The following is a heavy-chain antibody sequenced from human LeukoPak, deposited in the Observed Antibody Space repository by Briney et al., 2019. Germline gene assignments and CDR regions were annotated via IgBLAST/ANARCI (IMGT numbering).Heavy chain of an antibody. CDR1: GFTFDDYA. V-gene: IGHV3-43*02. CDR2: ISGDGGST. D-gene: IGHD3-22*01. CDR3: AKDGPNYYDSSGYYFDY. J-gene: IGHJ4*02. Sequence: GGSLRLSCAASGFTFDDYAMHWVRQAPGKGLEWVSLISGDGGSTYYADSVKGRFTISRDNSKNSLYLQMNSLRTEDTALYYCAKDGPNYYDSSGYYFDYWGQGILVTVSS.